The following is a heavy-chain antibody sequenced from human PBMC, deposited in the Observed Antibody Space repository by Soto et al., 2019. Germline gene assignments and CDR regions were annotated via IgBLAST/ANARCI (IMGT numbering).Heavy chain of an antibody. Sequence: SETLSLTCTVSGGSISSSSYYWGWIRQPPGKGLEWIGSIYYSGSTYYNPSLKSRVTISVDTSKNQFSLKLSSVTAADTAVYYCARGRPYPENAFDIWGQGTTVTVSS. D-gene: IGHD2-2*01. CDR2: IYYSGST. V-gene: IGHV4-39*07. J-gene: IGHJ3*02. CDR1: GGSISSSSYY. CDR3: ARGRPYPENAFDI.